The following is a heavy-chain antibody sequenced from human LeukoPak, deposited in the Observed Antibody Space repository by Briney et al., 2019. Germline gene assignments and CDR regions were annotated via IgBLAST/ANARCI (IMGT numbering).Heavy chain of an antibody. CDR1: GGPISSYY. CDR3: ARFNIRANYYYYMDV. J-gene: IGHJ6*03. V-gene: IGHV4-4*07. D-gene: IGHD3-3*02. CDR2: IYTSGRT. Sequence: KTSETLSLTCTLSGGPISSYYWSWTPQPAGKGLEGIGRIYTSGRTNYTPSLKSRVTMSVDTSKNQFSLKLSSVTAADTAVYYCARFNIRANYYYYMDVWGKGTTVTVSS.